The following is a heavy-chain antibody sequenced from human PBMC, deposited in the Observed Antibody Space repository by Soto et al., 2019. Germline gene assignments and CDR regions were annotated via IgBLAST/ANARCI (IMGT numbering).Heavy chain of an antibody. D-gene: IGHD3-16*02. J-gene: IGHJ4*02. CDR2: ISNNGDTA. CDR1: GFTFSSYA. Sequence: GGSLRLSCATSGFTFSSYAMVWVRQAAEKGLEWVASISNNGDTAYYADSVKGRFTISRGNSENTLYLQMNGLRADDTALYFCAKSRVFIGAIVTLLDSWGQGTQLTVSS. V-gene: IGHV3-23*01. CDR3: AKSRVFIGAIVTLLDS.